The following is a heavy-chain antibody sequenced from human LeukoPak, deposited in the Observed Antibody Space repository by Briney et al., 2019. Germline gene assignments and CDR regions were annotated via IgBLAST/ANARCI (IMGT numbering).Heavy chain of an antibody. D-gene: IGHD4/OR15-4a*01. CDR2: ISAHNGNT. V-gene: IGHV1-18*01. CDR3: ARKYGGFDY. CDR1: GYMFEGYY. Sequence: ASVKVSCKASGYMFEGYYMTWVRQAPGQGLEWMGWISAHNGNTKYTQEFQGRVTMTTDTSTSTAYMELRSLRSDDTAVYYCARKYGGFDYWGQGTLVTVSS. J-gene: IGHJ4*02.